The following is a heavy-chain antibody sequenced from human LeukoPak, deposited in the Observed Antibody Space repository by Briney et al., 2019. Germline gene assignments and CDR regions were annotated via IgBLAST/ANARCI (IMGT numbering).Heavy chain of an antibody. D-gene: IGHD3-9*01. CDR1: GGTFSSYA. J-gene: IGHJ6*02. CDR2: IIPILGIA. Sequence: ASVKVSCKASGGTFSSYAISWVRQAPGQGLEWMGRIIPILGIANYAQKFQGRVTITADKSTSTAYMELSSLRSEDTAVYYCARDGSYDILTGPKVGYYYYYGMDVWGQGTTVTVSS. V-gene: IGHV1-69*04. CDR3: ARDGSYDILTGPKVGYYYYYGMDV.